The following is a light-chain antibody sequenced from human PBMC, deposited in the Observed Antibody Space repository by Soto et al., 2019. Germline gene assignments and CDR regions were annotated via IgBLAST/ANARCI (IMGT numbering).Light chain of an antibody. V-gene: IGLV2-11*01. J-gene: IGLJ2*01. CDR1: SSDVGGDDF. Sequence: QSALTQPRSLSGSPGQSVTISCTGTSSDVGGDDFVSWYQQHPGKAPKLMIYDVSKRPSGVPGRFSASKSDNTASLAISGLQADDEADYYCCSYAGGYMVFGEGTKLTVL. CDR3: CSYAGGYMV. CDR2: DVS.